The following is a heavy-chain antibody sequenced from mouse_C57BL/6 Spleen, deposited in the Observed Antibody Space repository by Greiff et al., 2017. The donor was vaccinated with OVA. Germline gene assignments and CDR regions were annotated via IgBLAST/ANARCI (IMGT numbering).Heavy chain of an antibody. V-gene: IGHV1-82*01. CDR1: GYAFSSSW. D-gene: IGHD2-3*01. CDR2: IYPGDGDT. J-gene: IGHJ3*01. CDR3: AREGDGYFAWFAY. Sequence: VKLMESGPELVKPGASVKISCKASGYAFSSSWMNWVKQRPGKGLAWIGRIYPGDGDTNYNGKFKGKATLTADKSSSTAYMQLSSLTSEDSAVYCCAREGDGYFAWFAYWGQGTLVTVSA.